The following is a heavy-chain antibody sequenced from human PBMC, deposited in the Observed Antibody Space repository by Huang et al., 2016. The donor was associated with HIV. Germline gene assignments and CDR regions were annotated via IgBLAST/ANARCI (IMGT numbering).Heavy chain of an antibody. CDR1: GYTFTSYG. CDR3: ARDSPLLGVVIVVVPTAPNAFDI. CDR2: ISADNGVT. D-gene: IGHD2-2*01. J-gene: IGHJ3*02. V-gene: IGHV1-18*01. Sequence: QVQLVQSGVEVKKPGASVKVSCKASGYTFTSYGISWVRQAPGQGLEWMGWISADNGVTNDAQNVQGRVTMTTDTSTSTAYMELRSLRSEDTAVYYCARDSPLLGVVIVVVPTAPNAFDIWGQGTMVTVSS.